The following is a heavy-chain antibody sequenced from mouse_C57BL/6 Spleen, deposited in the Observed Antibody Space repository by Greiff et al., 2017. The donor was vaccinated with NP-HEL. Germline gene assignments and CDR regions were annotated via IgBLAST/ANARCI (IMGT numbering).Heavy chain of an antibody. Sequence: VKLMESGAELVKPGASVKLSCKASGYTFTEYTIHWVKQRSGQGLEWIGWFYPGSGSIKYNEKFKDKATLTADKSSSTVYMERSRLTSEDSAVYFCARHEGPLYDGYLFAYWGQGTLVTVSA. CDR1: GYTFTEYT. V-gene: IGHV1-62-2*01. CDR3: ARHEGPLYDGYLFAY. D-gene: IGHD2-3*01. CDR2: FYPGSGSI. J-gene: IGHJ3*01.